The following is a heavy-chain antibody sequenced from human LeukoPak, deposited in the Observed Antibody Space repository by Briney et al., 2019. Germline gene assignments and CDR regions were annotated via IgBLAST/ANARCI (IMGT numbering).Heavy chain of an antibody. CDR1: GFTFSFYA. J-gene: IGHJ4*02. V-gene: IGHV3-23*01. D-gene: IGHD3-10*01. CDR2: ISCSGGST. CDR3: AKGEGGMVRGIVDY. Sequence: PGGSLRLSCSASGFTFSFYAMDWVRQAPGKGLEWVSAISCSGGSTSYADSVKGQFTISRDNSKNTLYLQMNSLRAEDTAVYYCAKGEGGMVRGIVDYWGQGTLVTVSS.